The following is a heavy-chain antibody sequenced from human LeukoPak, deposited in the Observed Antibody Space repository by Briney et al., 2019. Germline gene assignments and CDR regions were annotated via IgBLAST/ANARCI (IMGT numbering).Heavy chain of an antibody. CDR1: GGSMSDYY. CDR2: IYYTGTT. Sequence: SETLSLTCTVSGGSMSDYYWSWIRQPPGKGLEWIGYIYYTGTTNYNPSLKSRVTILVDTSKNQFSLKLSSVTAADTAVYYCAREGRYWYFDLWGRGTLVTVSS. V-gene: IGHV4-59*01. CDR3: AREGRYWYFDL. J-gene: IGHJ2*01.